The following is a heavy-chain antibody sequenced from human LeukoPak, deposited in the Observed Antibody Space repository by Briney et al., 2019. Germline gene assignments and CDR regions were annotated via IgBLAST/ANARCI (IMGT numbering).Heavy chain of an antibody. Sequence: GGSLRLSCAASGFTFSSYAMSWVRQAPGKGLEWVSYISSSGSTIYCADSVKGRFTISRDNAKNSLYLQMNSLRAEDTAVYYCARGVVPDEFDYWGQGTLVTVSS. J-gene: IGHJ4*02. CDR1: GFTFSSYA. D-gene: IGHD2-2*01. CDR2: ISSSGSTI. CDR3: ARGVVPDEFDY. V-gene: IGHV3-48*04.